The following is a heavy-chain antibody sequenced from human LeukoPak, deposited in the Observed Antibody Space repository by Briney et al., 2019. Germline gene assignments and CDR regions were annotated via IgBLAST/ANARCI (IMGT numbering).Heavy chain of an antibody. CDR1: GFTLSSYG. CDR2: ISYDGSNK. D-gene: IGHD3-22*01. V-gene: IGHV3-30*03. CDR3: ARGEYYSDTSSYFDY. J-gene: IGHJ4*02. Sequence: GRSLRLSCAASGFTLSSYGMNWVRQAPGKGLEWVAVISYDGSNKYYADSVKGRFTISRDNSKNTLFVQMSSLRAEDTAVYYCARGEYYSDTSSYFDYWGQGTLVTVSS.